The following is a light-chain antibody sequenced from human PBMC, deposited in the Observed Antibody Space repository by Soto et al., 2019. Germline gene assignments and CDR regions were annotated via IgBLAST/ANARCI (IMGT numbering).Light chain of an antibody. CDR1: SSDIGGYYY. CDR3: PSYSSSTTFYV. CDR2: QVS. J-gene: IGLJ1*01. Sequence: QSALTQPASVSGSPGQSITISCTGTSSDIGGYYYVSWYQHHPGKAPKLMIYQVSNRPSGVSNRFSGSKSGNTASLTISGLQAEDEAVYYCPSYSSSTTFYVFGAGTKLTVL. V-gene: IGLV2-14*01.